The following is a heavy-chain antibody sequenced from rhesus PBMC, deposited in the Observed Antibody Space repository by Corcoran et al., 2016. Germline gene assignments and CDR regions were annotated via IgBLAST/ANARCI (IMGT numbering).Heavy chain of an antibody. Sequence: QLQLQESGPGLVKPSETLSVTCAVSGGSISSSYWSWIRQAPGKGLEWIGSIYGSGSSTTYNPSLKRRVTLSVDTAKNQLSLKPSSVTTADTAVYYCARDHGQLGYYFDYWGQGVLVTVSS. CDR3: ARDHGQLGYYFDY. CDR1: GGSISSSY. D-gene: IGHD6-25*01. V-gene: IGHV4-169*02. J-gene: IGHJ4*01. CDR2: IYGSGSST.